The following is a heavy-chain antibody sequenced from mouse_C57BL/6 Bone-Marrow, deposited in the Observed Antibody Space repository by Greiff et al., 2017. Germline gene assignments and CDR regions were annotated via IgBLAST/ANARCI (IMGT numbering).Heavy chain of an antibody. J-gene: IGHJ2*01. CDR3: ARDNGPLLHY. V-gene: IGHV1-42*01. CDR1: GYSFTCYY. Sequence: DVQLQESGPELVKPGASVKISCKASGYSFTCYYMNWVKPSPEKCLEWIGEINPSTGGTTYNQKFKAKATLTVDKSSSTAYMQLMRRTAEDSAVDYCARDNGPLLHYWGQDTTITVTS. CDR2: INPSTGGT.